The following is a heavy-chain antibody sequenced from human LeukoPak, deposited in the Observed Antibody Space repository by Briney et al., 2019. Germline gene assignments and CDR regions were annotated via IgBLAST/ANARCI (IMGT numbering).Heavy chain of an antibody. CDR2: ISSSGSTI. CDR3: ARSRVGSYKDY. V-gene: IGHV3-11*04. Sequence: GESLKISCAASGFTFSDYYMSWIRQAPGKGLEWVSYISSSGSTIYYADSVKGRFTISRDNAKNSLYLQMNSLRAEDTAVYYCARSRVGSYKDYWGQGTLVTVSS. CDR1: GFTFSDYY. D-gene: IGHD3-10*01. J-gene: IGHJ4*02.